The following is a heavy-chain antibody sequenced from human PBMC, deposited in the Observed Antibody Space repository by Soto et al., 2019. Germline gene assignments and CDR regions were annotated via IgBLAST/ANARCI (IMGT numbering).Heavy chain of an antibody. V-gene: IGHV3-48*02. CDR1: GFTFSSYS. J-gene: IGHJ4*02. Sequence: EVQLVESGGGLVQPGGSLRLSCAASGFTFSSYSMNWVRQAPGKGLEWVSYISSSSSTIYYADSVEGRFTISRDNAKNSLYLQMNSLRDEDTAVYYCARDPSYSSSWYRGYFDYWGQGTLVTVSS. D-gene: IGHD6-13*01. CDR2: ISSSSSTI. CDR3: ARDPSYSSSWYRGYFDY.